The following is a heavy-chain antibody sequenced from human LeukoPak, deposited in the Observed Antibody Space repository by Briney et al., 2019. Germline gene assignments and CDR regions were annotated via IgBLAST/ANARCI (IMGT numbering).Heavy chain of an antibody. CDR3: TTDPSPPYYYGSVGY. J-gene: IGHJ4*02. D-gene: IGHD3-10*01. CDR1: GFTFSKAW. CDR2: IKSKTDGGTT. Sequence: PGGSLRLSCAASGFTFSKAWMSWVRQAPGKGLEWVGRIKSKTDGGTTDYAAPVKGRFTISRDDSKNTLYLQMNSLKTEDTAVYYCTTDPSPPYYYGSVGYWGQGTLVTVSS. V-gene: IGHV3-15*01.